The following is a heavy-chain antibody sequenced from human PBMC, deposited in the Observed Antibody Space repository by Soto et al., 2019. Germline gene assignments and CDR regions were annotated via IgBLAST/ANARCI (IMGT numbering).Heavy chain of an antibody. CDR3: ARGQPAYCSSTSCYVAFDI. Sequence: QVQLQESGPGLVKPSQTLSLTCTVSGGSISSGGYYWSWIRQHPGKGLEWIGYIYYSGSTYYNPSLTSRVTISVDTSKNQFSLKLSSVAAADTAVYYCARGQPAYCSSTSCYVAFDIWGQGTMVTVSS. V-gene: IGHV4-31*03. CDR2: IYYSGST. D-gene: IGHD2-2*01. CDR1: GGSISSGGYY. J-gene: IGHJ3*02.